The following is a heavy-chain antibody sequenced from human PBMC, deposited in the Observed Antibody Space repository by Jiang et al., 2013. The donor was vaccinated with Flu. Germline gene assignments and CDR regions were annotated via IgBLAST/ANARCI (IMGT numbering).Heavy chain of an antibody. CDR2: ISMSKNYT. CDR1: GFIFSDYY. V-gene: IGHV3-11*06. Sequence: VQLVESGGGLVKPGGSLTLSCAASGFIFSDYYMTWVRQAPGKGLEWISYISMSKNYTKYADSVKGRFTISRDNSRNSLYLQMNSLRVDDTAVYYCARARDPTMAYYYGMDVWGQGTTVTVSS. J-gene: IGHJ6*02. CDR3: ARARDPTMAYYYGMDV. D-gene: IGHD3-10*01.